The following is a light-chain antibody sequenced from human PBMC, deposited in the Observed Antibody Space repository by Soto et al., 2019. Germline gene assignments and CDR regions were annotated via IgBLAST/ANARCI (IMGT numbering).Light chain of an antibody. V-gene: IGKV3-20*01. CDR3: HQYDSSPLS. CDR1: QSMSTNY. CDR2: GAS. Sequence: EIVLAQSPDTLSSSPGERATLSCRTSQSMSTNYLAWYQQKSGQPPRLLIYGASIRATGIPDRFSGSGSGTDFNLTISILEPDDFAVYYCHQYDSSPLSFGGGAKVEIK. J-gene: IGKJ4*01.